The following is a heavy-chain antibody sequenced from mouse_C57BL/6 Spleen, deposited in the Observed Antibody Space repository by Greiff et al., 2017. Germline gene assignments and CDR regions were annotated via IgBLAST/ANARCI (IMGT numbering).Heavy chain of an antibody. CDR3: AREDWETPFAY. V-gene: IGHV1-72*01. Sequence: VQLQQPGAELVKPGASVKLSCKASGYTFTSYWMHWVKQRPGRGLEWIGRIAPNSGGTKYNEKFKSKATLTVDKPSSTAYMQLSSLTSEDSAVYYCAREDWETPFAYWGQGTLVTVSA. CDR1: GYTFTSYW. J-gene: IGHJ3*01. CDR2: IAPNSGGT. D-gene: IGHD4-1*01.